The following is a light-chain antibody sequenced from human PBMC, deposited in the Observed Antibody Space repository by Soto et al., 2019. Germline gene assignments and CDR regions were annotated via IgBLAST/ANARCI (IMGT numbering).Light chain of an antibody. J-gene: IGKJ1*01. CDR3: QQYNKWPPA. CDR2: GAS. V-gene: IGKV3-15*01. CDR1: QSISSN. Sequence: ERVMTQAPATSSVSPGERATLSCRASQSISSNLAWYQQKPGQAPRPLIYGASTRATGVPARFSGSGSGTEFTLTISSLQSEDFAVYYCQQYNKWPPALGQGTKVDIK.